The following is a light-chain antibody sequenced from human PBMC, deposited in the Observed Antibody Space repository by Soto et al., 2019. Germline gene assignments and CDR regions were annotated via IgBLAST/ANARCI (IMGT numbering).Light chain of an antibody. J-gene: IGKJ5*01. Sequence: DIHMTQSPSTLSATLGERVTITFRASQSINSWLAWYQQKPGKAPKVLIYAASNLESGVPSRFSGSGSRTEFTLAISSLQPDDFATYYCLQYNASPWTFGQGTRLEIK. CDR1: QSINSW. V-gene: IGKV1-5*01. CDR3: LQYNASPWT. CDR2: AAS.